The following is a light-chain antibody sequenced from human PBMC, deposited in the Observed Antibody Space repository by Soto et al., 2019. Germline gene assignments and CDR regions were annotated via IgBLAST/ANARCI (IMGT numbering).Light chain of an antibody. CDR1: QSITSW. V-gene: IGKV1-5*01. Sequence: DIQMTQSPSTLSASVGDRVTITCRASQSITSWLAWYQQKPGKAPKLLIYDASTLESGVPSRFSGSGSGTEFTLTISSLQPDDAATYYCQQYNNYWWTFGQGTKVNIK. CDR2: DAS. J-gene: IGKJ1*01. CDR3: QQYNNYWWT.